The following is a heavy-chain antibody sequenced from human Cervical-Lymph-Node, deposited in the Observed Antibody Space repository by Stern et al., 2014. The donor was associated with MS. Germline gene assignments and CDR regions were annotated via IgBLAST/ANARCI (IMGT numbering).Heavy chain of an antibody. CDR3: ARGLLGSENAFDI. J-gene: IGHJ3*02. Sequence: QMQLVQSGAEVKKPGASVKVSCKASGYTFTRNGISWVRQMPGQGLEWMGWISAYNGNTNDAQKLQSRVTMPTGTSTSTAYMELRSLRSDDTAVYYCARGLLGSENAFDIWGQGTMVTVSS. V-gene: IGHV1-18*01. CDR1: GYTFTRNG. CDR2: ISAYNGNT. D-gene: IGHD2-15*01.